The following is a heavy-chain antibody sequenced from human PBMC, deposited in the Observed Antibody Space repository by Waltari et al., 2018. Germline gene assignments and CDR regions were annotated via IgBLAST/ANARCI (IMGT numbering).Heavy chain of an antibody. Sequence: QVQLVQSGAEVKKPGASVKVSCKASGYTFTGYYMHWVRQAPGQGLEWMGWINPSSGGTNYAQKFQGRVTMTRDTSISTAYMELSRLRSDDTAVYYCARTIGGSGSYYPIAYYYGMDVWGQGTTVTVSS. J-gene: IGHJ6*02. V-gene: IGHV1-2*02. CDR1: GYTFTGYY. CDR2: INPSSGGT. CDR3: ARTIGGSGSYYPIAYYYGMDV. D-gene: IGHD3-10*01.